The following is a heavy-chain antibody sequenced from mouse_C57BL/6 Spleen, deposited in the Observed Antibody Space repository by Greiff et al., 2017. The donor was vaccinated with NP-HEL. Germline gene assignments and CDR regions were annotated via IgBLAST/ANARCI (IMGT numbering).Heavy chain of an antibody. CDR1: GYTFTNYW. D-gene: IGHD2-4*01. CDR3: ARGDDYGWFAY. J-gene: IGHJ3*01. Sequence: QIQLQQSGAELVRPGTSVKMSCKASGYTFTNYWIGWAKQRPGHGLEWIGDIYPGGGYTNYNEKFKGKATLTADKSSSTAYMQFRSLTSEDSAIYYCARGDDYGWFAYWGQGTLVTVSA. V-gene: IGHV1-63*01. CDR2: IYPGGGYT.